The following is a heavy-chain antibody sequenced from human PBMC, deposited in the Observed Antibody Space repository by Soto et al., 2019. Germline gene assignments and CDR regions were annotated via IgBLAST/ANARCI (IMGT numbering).Heavy chain of an antibody. CDR2: IYYSGGT. Sequence: PSETLSLTCTVSADSISSSNYYWGWIRQPPGKGLEWIGSIYYSGGTYYNPSLKSRVTISVDTSKNQFSLKLSSVTAADTAVYYCARRGGGPGSYPTWFAPWGQGTVDTVSP. CDR3: ARRGGGPGSYPTWFAP. J-gene: IGHJ5*02. V-gene: IGHV4-39*01. CDR1: ADSISSSNYY. D-gene: IGHD3-10*01.